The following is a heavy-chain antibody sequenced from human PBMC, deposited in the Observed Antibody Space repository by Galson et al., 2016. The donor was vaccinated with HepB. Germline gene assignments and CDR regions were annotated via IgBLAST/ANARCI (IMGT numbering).Heavy chain of an antibody. CDR2: LSSRFGTI. D-gene: IGHD1/OR15-1a*01. CDR1: GFTFSTYS. Sequence: SLRLSCAASGFTFSTYSMNWVRQRPGKALAWLSHLSSRFGTIFYADSVKGRFTSSRDNGKNSVFLQLHGLRDDDTALYYCARGLEQPVGHFDVWGQGTLVTVSS. J-gene: IGHJ4*02. CDR3: ARGLEQPVGHFDV. V-gene: IGHV3-48*02.